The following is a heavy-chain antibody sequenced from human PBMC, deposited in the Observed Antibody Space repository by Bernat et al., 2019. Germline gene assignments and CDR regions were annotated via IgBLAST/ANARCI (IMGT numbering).Heavy chain of an antibody. V-gene: IGHV3-66*01. Sequence: EVQLVESWGGLVQPGGSLRLSCAASGFTVSSNYMSWVRQAPGKGLEWVSVIYSGGSTYYADSVKGRFTISRDNSKNTLYLQMNSLRAEDTAVYYCARDESYYYYSSGYYQTYAFDIWGQGTMVTVSS. J-gene: IGHJ3*02. CDR1: GFTVSSNY. CDR2: IYSGGST. D-gene: IGHD3-22*01. CDR3: ARDESYYYYSSGYYQTYAFDI.